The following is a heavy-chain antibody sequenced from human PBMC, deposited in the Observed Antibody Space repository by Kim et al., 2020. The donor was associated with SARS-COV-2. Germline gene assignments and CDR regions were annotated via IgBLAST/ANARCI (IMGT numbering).Heavy chain of an antibody. V-gene: IGHV1-18*01. CDR2: ISAYNGNT. J-gene: IGHJ4*02. CDR1: GYTFTSYG. Sequence: ASVKVSCKASGYTFTSYGISWVRQAPGQGLEWMGLISAYNGNTNYAQKLQGRVTMTTDTSTSTAYMELRSLRSDDTAVYYCARGRPYYYVSSGFYDFDYWGQGTLVTVSS. CDR3: ARGRPYYYVSSGFYDFDY. D-gene: IGHD3-22*01.